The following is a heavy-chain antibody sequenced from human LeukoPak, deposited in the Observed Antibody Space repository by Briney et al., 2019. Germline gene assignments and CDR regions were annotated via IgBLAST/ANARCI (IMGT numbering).Heavy chain of an antibody. CDR3: ARGRWRDGYNPRKDYFDY. D-gene: IGHD5-24*01. V-gene: IGHV6-1*01. CDR1: GDSVSSNSAA. Sequence: SQTLSLTCAISGDSVSSNSAAWNWIRQSPSRGLEWLGRTYYRSKWYNDYAGSVRSRISINPDTSKNQISLQLNSVTPEDTAVYYCARGRWRDGYNPRKDYFDYWGQGTLVTVSS. CDR2: TYYRSKWYN. J-gene: IGHJ4*02.